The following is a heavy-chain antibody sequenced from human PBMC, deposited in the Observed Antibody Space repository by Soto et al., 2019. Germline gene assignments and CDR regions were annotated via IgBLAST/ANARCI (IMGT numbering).Heavy chain of an antibody. CDR3: ARVPSPYSSTWPYDY. CDR2: LNPSGGST. CDR1: GYTFTSYH. J-gene: IGHJ4*02. D-gene: IGHD6-13*01. V-gene: IGHV1-46*03. Sequence: QVQLVQSGAEVKKPGASVKVSCKASGYTFTSYHMHWVRQAPGQGLEWMGMLNPSGGSTTYAQKFQGRVAMTRDTSTSTVYMELSSLTSEDTAVYFCARVPSPYSSTWPYDYWGQGTLVTVSS.